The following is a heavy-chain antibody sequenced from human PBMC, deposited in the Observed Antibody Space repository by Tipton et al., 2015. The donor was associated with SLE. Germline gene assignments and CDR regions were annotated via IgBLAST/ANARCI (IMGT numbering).Heavy chain of an antibody. Sequence: SLRLSCAASGFTFSSYAMHWVRQAPGKGLEWVAVISYDGSNKYYADSVKGRFTISRDNSKNTLYLQMNSLRAEDTAVYYCACQSSSWSNWFDPWGQGTLVTVSS. CDR2: ISYDGSNK. CDR1: GFTFSSYA. D-gene: IGHD6-13*01. J-gene: IGHJ5*02. V-gene: IGHV3-30-3*01. CDR3: ACQSSSWSNWFDP.